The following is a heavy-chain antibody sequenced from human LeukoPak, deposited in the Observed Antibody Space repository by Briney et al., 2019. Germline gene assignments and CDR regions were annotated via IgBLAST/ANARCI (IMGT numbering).Heavy chain of an antibody. J-gene: IGHJ4*02. D-gene: IGHD1-26*01. V-gene: IGHV3-23*01. CDR1: GFTFSSYD. CDR3: AKDGGSYTGYFDY. Sequence: GGSLRLSCAASGFTFSSYDMNWVRQAPGKGLEWVSDISRSGGITYYADSVKGRFTISRDNSKNTLYLQMNSLRADDTAVYYCAKDGGSYTGYFDYWGQGTLVTVSS. CDR2: ISRSGGIT.